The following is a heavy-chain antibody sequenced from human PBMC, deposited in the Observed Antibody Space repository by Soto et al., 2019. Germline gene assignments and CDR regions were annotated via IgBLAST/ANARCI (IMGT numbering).Heavy chain of an antibody. CDR1: GFTFSSYS. Sequence: EVQLVESGGGLVQPGGSLRLSCAASGFTFSSYSMNWVRQAPGKGLEWVSYISSSSSTIYYADSVKGRFTISRDNAKISLYLKMINLRDEDTAVYYCARIAPDAFDIWGQGTMVTVSS. J-gene: IGHJ3*02. V-gene: IGHV3-48*02. CDR2: ISSSSSTI. CDR3: ARIAPDAFDI. D-gene: IGHD6-13*01.